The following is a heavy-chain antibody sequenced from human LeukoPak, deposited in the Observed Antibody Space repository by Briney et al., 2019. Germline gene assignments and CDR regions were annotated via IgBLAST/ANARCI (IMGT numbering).Heavy chain of an antibody. D-gene: IGHD3-16*01. CDR1: GFTFISYG. V-gene: IGHV3-33*01. CDR3: ARDGGGLGAFDI. J-gene: IGHJ3*02. Sequence: GGSLRLSCAASGFTFISYGMHWVRQAPGKGLEWVAVIWYDGSNKYYADSVKGRFTISRDNSKNTLYLQMNSLRAEDTAVYYCARDGGGLGAFDIWGQGTMVTVSS. CDR2: IWYDGSNK.